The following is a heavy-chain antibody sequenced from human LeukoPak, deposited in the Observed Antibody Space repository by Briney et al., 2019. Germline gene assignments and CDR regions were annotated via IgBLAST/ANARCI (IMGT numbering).Heavy chain of an antibody. V-gene: IGHV3-74*01. CDR1: GLTFSTYW. CDR3: ARQRDTFDI. J-gene: IGHJ3*02. Sequence: PGGSLRLSCAASGLTFSTYWMHWARQAPGQGLVWVSRFNSDGSSTSYADSVKGRFTISRDNAKNTLYLQMNSLRAEDTAVYYCARQRDTFDIWGQGTMVTVSS. CDR2: FNSDGSST.